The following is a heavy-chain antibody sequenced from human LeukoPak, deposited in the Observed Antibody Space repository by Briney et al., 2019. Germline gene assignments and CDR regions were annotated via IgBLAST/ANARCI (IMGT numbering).Heavy chain of an antibody. Sequence: SETLSLTCAVSGGSISSGGYPWSWIRQPPGKGLEWIGYIYHSGSTYYNPSLKSRVTISVDRSKNQFSLKLSSVTAADTAVYYCARDWGWYAFDIGGQGTRVTVS. CDR3: ARDWGWYAFDI. CDR2: IYHSGST. D-gene: IGHD3-16*01. CDR1: GGSISSGGYP. J-gene: IGHJ3*02. V-gene: IGHV4-30-2*01.